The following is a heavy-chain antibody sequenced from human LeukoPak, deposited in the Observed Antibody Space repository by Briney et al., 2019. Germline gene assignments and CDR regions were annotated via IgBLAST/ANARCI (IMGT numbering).Heavy chain of an antibody. D-gene: IGHD3-3*01. J-gene: IGHJ4*02. CDR3: AVGITILGVAASFDS. V-gene: IGHV4-34*01. CDR2: IDHRGTA. Sequence: SETLSLTCAVYGASDNAYYWSWIRQPPGKGLEWIGDIDHRGTATYNPSLKSRLTISADASKNQFSLKLNSVTDADTAVYYCAVGITILGVAASFDSWGQGNLVIVSS. CDR1: GASDNAYY.